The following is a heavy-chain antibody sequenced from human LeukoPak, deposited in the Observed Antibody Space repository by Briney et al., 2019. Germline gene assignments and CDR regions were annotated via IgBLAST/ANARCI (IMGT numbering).Heavy chain of an antibody. Sequence: SETLSLTCTVSGGSISSGGYYWSWIRQHPGKGLDWIGYIYYSGSTYYNPSLKSRVTISVDTSKNQFSLKLSSVTAADTAVYYCARDGAACTNGVCYSVYYYGMDVWGQGTTVTVSS. V-gene: IGHV4-31*03. CDR1: GGSISSGGYY. CDR2: IYYSGST. J-gene: IGHJ6*02. D-gene: IGHD2-8*01. CDR3: ARDGAACTNGVCYSVYYYGMDV.